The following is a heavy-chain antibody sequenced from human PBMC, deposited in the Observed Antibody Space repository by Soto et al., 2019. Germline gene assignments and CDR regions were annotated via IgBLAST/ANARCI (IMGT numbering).Heavy chain of an antibody. Sequence: SETLSLTCTVSGGSVSSGSFYWSWIRQPPGRGLEWIGYDQDIGTTKSNPSLQSRVALSADTSKNQLSLNLRSVTTADTAVYYCARVFAASPVAPWRADDYWGHGTLVTVSS. V-gene: IGHV4-61*01. CDR3: ARVFAASPVAPWRADDY. CDR1: GGSVSSGSFY. D-gene: IGHD6-19*01. J-gene: IGHJ4*01. CDR2: DQDIGTT.